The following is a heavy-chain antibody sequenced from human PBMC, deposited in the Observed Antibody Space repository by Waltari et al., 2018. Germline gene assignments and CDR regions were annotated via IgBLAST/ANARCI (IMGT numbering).Heavy chain of an antibody. V-gene: IGHV3-23*01. CDR3: ARVYSSGWPNPIIDAFDI. J-gene: IGHJ3*02. CDR1: GFTFSSYG. CDR2: ISGSGGST. D-gene: IGHD6-19*01. Sequence: VQLQESGGGVVQPGRSLRLSCAASGFTFSSYGMHWVRQAPGKGLEWVSAISGSGGSTYYADSVKGRFTISRDNSKNTLYLQMNSLRAEDTAVYYCARVYSSGWPNPIIDAFDIWDQGTMVTVSS.